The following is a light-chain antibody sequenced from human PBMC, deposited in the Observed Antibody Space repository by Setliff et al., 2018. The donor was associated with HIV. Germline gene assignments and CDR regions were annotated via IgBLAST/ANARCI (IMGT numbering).Light chain of an antibody. CDR3: CSNTGSNTLV. J-gene: IGLJ1*01. CDR2: QAT. CDR1: SNDVGRYDL. Sequence: QSVLTQPASVSGSPGQSSTISCTGTSNDVGRYDLVSWYQQHPARAPKLIIYQATWRPSGVSNRFSGSKSGNVASLKISGLQAEHEADYYCCSNTGSNTLVFGTGTKVTV. V-gene: IGLV2-23*01.